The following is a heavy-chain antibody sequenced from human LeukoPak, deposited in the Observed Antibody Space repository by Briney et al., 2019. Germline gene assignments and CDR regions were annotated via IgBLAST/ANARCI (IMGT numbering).Heavy chain of an antibody. J-gene: IGHJ3*02. V-gene: IGHV3-21*01. CDR1: GFTFRSYS. CDR2: ISSGSNYI. CDR3: ARRVASAGDTFDI. Sequence: GGSLRLSCAASGFTFRSYSMNWVRQAPGKGLEWVSSISSGSNYIYYADSVKGRFTVSRDNAKNFLYLQMNSLRAEDTAVYCCARRVASAGDTFDIWGQGTMVTVSS. D-gene: IGHD6-25*01.